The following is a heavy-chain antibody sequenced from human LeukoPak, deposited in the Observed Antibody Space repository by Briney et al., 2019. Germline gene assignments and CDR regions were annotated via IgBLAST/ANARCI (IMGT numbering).Heavy chain of an antibody. V-gene: IGHV4-59*01. CDR1: GGSISSYY. CDR2: IYYSGST. D-gene: IGHD3-10*01. J-gene: IGHJ5*02. CDR3: AREWTMVRGVIGYNWFDP. Sequence: PSETLSLTCTVSGGSISSYYWSWIRQPPGKGLEWIGYIYYSGSTNYNPSLKSRVTISVDTSKNQFSLKLSSVTAADTAVYYCAREWTMVRGVIGYNWFDPWGQGTLVTVSS.